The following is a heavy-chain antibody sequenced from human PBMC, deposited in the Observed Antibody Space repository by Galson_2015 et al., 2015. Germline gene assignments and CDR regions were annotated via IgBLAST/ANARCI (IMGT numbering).Heavy chain of an antibody. CDR2: IYYSGST. D-gene: IGHD3-10*01. Sequence: ETLSLTCTVSGGSISSSSYYWGWIRQPPGKGLEWIGSIYYSGSTYYNPSLKSRVTISVDTSKNQFSLKLSSVTAADTAVYYCATLWFGESQDAFDIWGQGTMVTVSS. J-gene: IGHJ3*02. CDR1: GGSISSSSYY. CDR3: ATLWFGESQDAFDI. V-gene: IGHV4-39*01.